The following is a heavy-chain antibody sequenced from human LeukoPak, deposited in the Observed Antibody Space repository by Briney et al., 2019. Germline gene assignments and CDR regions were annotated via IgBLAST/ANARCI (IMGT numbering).Heavy chain of an antibody. CDR2: IKSKTDGGTT. V-gene: IGHV3-15*01. D-gene: IGHD3-10*01. CDR3: TGNYYGSGSYADFDY. J-gene: IGHJ4*02. Sequence: PGGSLRLSCAASGFTFSNAWMIWVRQAPGKGLEWVGRIKSKTDGGTTDYAAPVKDRFTISRDDSKNTLYLQMNSLKTEDTAVYYCTGNYYGSGSYADFDYWGQGTLVTVSS. CDR1: GFTFSNAW.